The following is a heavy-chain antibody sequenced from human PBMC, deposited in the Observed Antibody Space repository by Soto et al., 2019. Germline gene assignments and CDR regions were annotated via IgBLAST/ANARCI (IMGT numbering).Heavy chain of an antibody. CDR2: IIPIFGTA. Sequence: GASVKVSCKASGGTFSSYAISWVRQAPGQGLEWMGGIIPIFGTANYAQKFQGRVTITADESTSTAYMELSSLRSEDTAVYYCARDLEYSSSLNWFDPWGQGTLVTVS. CDR1: GGTFSSYA. D-gene: IGHD6-6*01. V-gene: IGHV1-69*13. J-gene: IGHJ5*02. CDR3: ARDLEYSSSLNWFDP.